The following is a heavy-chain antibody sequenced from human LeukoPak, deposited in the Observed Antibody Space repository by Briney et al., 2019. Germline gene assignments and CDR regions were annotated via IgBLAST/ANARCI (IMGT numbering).Heavy chain of an antibody. V-gene: IGHV3-30*04. J-gene: IGHJ4*02. Sequence: PGGSLRLSCTTSGFIFNRHAFHWVRQAPGKGLEWVAVIGYDGIHKYYADPVKGRFTISRDDSKNTLYLQMDSLRTEDTAVYYCARDMIMGGPPDYLDYWGQGTLVTVSS. CDR1: GFIFNRHA. D-gene: IGHD3-22*01. CDR3: ARDMIMGGPPDYLDY. CDR2: IGYDGIHK.